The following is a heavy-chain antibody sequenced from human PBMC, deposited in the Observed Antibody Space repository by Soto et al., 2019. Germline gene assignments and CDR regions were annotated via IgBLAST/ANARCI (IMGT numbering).Heavy chain of an antibody. CDR1: GYSFTSYW. J-gene: IGHJ5*02. CDR3: ARHRGVAAAGTDPWFAP. D-gene: IGHD6-13*01. Sequence: GESLKISCKGSGYSFTSYWIGWVRQMPGKGLEWMGIIYPGDSDTRYSPSFQGQVTISADKSISTAYLQWSSLKASDTAMYYCARHRGVAAAGTDPWFAPWGQGTLVTVSS. V-gene: IGHV5-51*01. CDR2: IYPGDSDT.